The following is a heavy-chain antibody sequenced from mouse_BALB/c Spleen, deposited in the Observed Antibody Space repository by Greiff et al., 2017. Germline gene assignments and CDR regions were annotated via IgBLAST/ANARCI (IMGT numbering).Heavy chain of an antibody. CDR2: IWSGGST. J-gene: IGHJ4*01. V-gene: IGHV2-4-1*01. CDR3: ATLDSMVTTGDAMDY. D-gene: IGHD2-10*02. CDR1: GFSLTSYG. Sequence: QVQLQQSGPGLVQPSQCLSITCTVSGFSLTSYGVHWVRQSPGKGLEWLGVIWSGGSTDYNAAFISRLSISKDNSKSQVFFKMNSLQADDTAIYYCATLDSMVTTGDAMDYWGQGTSVTVSS.